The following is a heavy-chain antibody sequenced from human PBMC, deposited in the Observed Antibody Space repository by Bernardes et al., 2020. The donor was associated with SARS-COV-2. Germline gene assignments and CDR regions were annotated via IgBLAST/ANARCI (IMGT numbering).Heavy chain of an antibody. V-gene: IGHV3-23*01. J-gene: IGHJ6*02. CDR3: AKDLLSMVRGEDYCGMDV. Sequence: GGSLRLSCAASGFTFRSYAMSWVRQAPGKGLEWVSAISGSGGSTYYADSVKGRFTISRDKSKNTLYLQMNSLRAEDTAVYYCAKDLLSMVRGEDYCGMDVWGPGTTVTVFS. CDR1: GFTFRSYA. D-gene: IGHD3-10*01. CDR2: ISGSGGST.